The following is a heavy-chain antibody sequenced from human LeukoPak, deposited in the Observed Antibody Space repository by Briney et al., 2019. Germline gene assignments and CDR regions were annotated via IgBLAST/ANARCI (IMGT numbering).Heavy chain of an antibody. J-gene: IGHJ5*02. CDR1: GFTVSSNY. CDR2: ISGSGGST. CDR3: AQSPHYYGSGSP. Sequence: PGGSLRLSCAASGFTVSSNYMTWVRQAPGKGLEWVSAISGSGGSTYYADSVKGRFTISRDNSKNTLYLQMNSLRAEDTAVYYCAQSPHYYGSGSPWGQGTLVTVSS. D-gene: IGHD3-10*01. V-gene: IGHV3-23*01.